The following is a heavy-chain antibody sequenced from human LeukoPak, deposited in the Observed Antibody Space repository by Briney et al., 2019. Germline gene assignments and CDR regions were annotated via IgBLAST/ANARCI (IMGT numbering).Heavy chain of an antibody. Sequence: ASVKVSCKASGYTFTGYYMHWVRQAPGQGLEWMGWINPNSGGTNYAQKFQGRVTMTRDTSISTAYMELSRLRSDDTAVYCCARDPWGSGWNDYWGQGTLVTVSS. D-gene: IGHD6-19*01. V-gene: IGHV1-2*02. CDR1: GYTFTGYY. J-gene: IGHJ4*02. CDR3: ARDPWGSGWNDY. CDR2: INPNSGGT.